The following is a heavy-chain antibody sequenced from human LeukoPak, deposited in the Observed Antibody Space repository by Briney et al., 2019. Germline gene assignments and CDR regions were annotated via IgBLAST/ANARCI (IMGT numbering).Heavy chain of an antibody. CDR1: RFTFSNYL. CDR2: ITSDGSST. J-gene: IGHJ4*02. D-gene: IGHD2-2*01. CDR3: VSLGYCSTSSCQP. V-gene: IGHV3-74*01. Sequence: PGGSLRLSCAASRFTFSNYLMHWVRQAPGKGLVWVSRITSDGSSTHYADSVKGRFTISRDNAKNTLYMQMNSLTAEDTAVYYCVSLGYCSTSSCQPWGQGTLVTVSS.